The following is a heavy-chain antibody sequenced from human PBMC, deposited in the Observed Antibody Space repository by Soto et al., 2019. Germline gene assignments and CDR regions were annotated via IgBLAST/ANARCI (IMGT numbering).Heavy chain of an antibody. CDR2: ISSSSSYI. CDR1: GFTFSSYS. CDR3: ARDGNTMVRGVTNYYYYYGMDV. Sequence: GGSLRLSCAASGFTFSSYSMNWVRQAPGKGLEWVSSISSSSSYIYYAGSVKGRFTISRDNAKNSLYLQMNSLRAEDTAVYYCARDGNTMVRGVTNYYYYYGMDVWGQGTTVTVSS. V-gene: IGHV3-21*01. D-gene: IGHD3-10*01. J-gene: IGHJ6*02.